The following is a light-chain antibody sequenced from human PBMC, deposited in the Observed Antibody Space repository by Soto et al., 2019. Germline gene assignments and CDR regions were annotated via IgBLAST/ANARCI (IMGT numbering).Light chain of an antibody. CDR2: LGS. CDR3: MQALQPLWT. CDR1: QSLLHSNGYNY. J-gene: IGKJ1*01. V-gene: IGKV2-28*01. Sequence: DIVMTQSPLSLPVTPGEPASISCRSSQSLLHSNGYNYLDWYLQKPGQSPQLLIYLGSNRASGVPDRFSGSGSGTDFTLKISRVEAEDVGVYYCMQALQPLWTFGQGTKV.